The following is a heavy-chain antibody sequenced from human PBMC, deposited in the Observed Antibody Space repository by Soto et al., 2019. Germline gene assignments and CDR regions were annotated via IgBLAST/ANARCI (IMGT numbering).Heavy chain of an antibody. V-gene: IGHV3-30*03. J-gene: IGHJ4*02. CDR3: TSGSPASFDY. D-gene: IGHD1-26*01. CDR1: GFTFSSYG. Sequence: PGGSLRVSCAASGFTFSSYGMHWVRQAPGKGLEWVAVISYDGSSKYYADSVKGRFTISRDNSKNTLYLQMNSLRAEDTTVYYCTSGSPASFDYWGQGTLVTVSS. CDR2: ISYDGSSK.